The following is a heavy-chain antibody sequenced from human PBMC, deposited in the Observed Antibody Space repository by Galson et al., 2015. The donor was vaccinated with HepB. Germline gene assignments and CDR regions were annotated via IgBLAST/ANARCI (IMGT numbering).Heavy chain of an antibody. J-gene: IGHJ4*01. CDR2: IYSDGTT. V-gene: IGHV4-59*08. CDR3: ASHPDYGDY. Sequence: SETLSLTCTVSGVSIGTYSWSWFRQSPGKRLEWIGYIYSDGTTTNSPSLKSRITISIDTSKRQLSLTVRSVTAADTAVYSCASHPDYGDYWGQGTLVTVSS. CDR1: GVSIGTYS.